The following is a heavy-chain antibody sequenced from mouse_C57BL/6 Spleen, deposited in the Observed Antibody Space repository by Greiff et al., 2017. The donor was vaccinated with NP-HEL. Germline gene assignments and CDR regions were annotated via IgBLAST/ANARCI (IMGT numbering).Heavy chain of an antibody. CDR2: IDPSDSYT. CDR3: ARWATEDAMDY. J-gene: IGHJ4*01. D-gene: IGHD3-1*01. CDR1: GYTFTSYW. Sequence: QVQLQQSGAELVMPGASVKLSCKASGYTFTSYWMHWVKQRPGQGLEWIGEIDPSDSYTNYNQKFKGKSTLTVDKSSSTAYMQLSSLTSEDSAVYYCARWATEDAMDYWGQGTSVTVSS. V-gene: IGHV1-69*01.